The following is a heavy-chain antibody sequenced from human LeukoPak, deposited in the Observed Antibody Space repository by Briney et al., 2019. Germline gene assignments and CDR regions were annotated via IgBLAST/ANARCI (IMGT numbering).Heavy chain of an antibody. CDR2: ISGSGDST. V-gene: IGHV3-23*01. J-gene: IGHJ4*02. CDR3: AKGDYSITWFGPLDY. Sequence: AGGSLRLSCAGFGFTFSNYDMTWVRQAPGKGLEWVSAISGSGDSTYHADSVQGRFTISRDNSKNKPYLQMSSLKAEDTAVYYCAKGDYSITWFGPLDYWGQGTLVTVSS. D-gene: IGHD4-11*01. CDR1: GFTFSNYD.